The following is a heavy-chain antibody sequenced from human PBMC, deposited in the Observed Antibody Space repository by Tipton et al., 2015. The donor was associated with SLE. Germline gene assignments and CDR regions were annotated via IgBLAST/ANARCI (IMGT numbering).Heavy chain of an antibody. CDR2: ISFDGSIT. D-gene: IGHD2-15*01. V-gene: IGHV3-30*04. J-gene: IGHJ6*02. CDR3: ARELLPLYGMDV. Sequence: SLRLSYAASGFTFMNYVMYWVRQAPGQGLEWVAVISFDGSITYSADSVKGRFTISRDNSKNTLYLQMNSLRSEDTAVFYCARELLPLYGMDVWGQGTTVTVSS. CDR1: GFTFMNYV.